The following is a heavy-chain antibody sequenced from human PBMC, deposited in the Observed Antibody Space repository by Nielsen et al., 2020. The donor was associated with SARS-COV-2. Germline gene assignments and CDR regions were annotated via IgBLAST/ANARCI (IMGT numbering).Heavy chain of an antibody. D-gene: IGHD6-13*01. CDR1: GYTFTSYA. CDR3: AREKRAAAADYFDY. Sequence: ASVKVSCKASGYTFTSYAMHWVRQAPGQRLEWMGWINAGSGNTKYSQKFQGRVTMTRDTSTSTVYMELSSLRSEDTAVYYCAREKRAAAADYFDYWGQGTLVTVSS. CDR2: INAGSGNT. J-gene: IGHJ4*02. V-gene: IGHV1-3*01.